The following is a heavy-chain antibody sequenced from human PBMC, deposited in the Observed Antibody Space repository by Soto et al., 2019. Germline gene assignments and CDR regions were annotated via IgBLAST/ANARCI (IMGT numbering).Heavy chain of an antibody. CDR3: ARSLTEGYCTITGCYTRPLYGMDV. V-gene: IGHV1-2*02. CDR1: GYTFSGYY. CDR2: INPNSGGT. J-gene: IGHJ6*02. Sequence: ASVKVSCKASGYTFSGYYIHWLRQAPGQGLEWMGWINPNSGGTNYAQKFQGRVTVTRDTPTSTAFMELSRLTSDDTAVYYCARSLTEGYCTITGCYTRPLYGMDVWGQGTTVTVSS. D-gene: IGHD2-2*02.